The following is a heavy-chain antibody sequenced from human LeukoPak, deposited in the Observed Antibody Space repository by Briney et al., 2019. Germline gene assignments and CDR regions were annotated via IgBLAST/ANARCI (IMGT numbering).Heavy chain of an antibody. V-gene: IGHV4-39*01. J-gene: IGHJ5*02. Sequence: SETLSLTCTVSGGSISSNYYFWGWIRQPPGPGLEWIGSISYSGSTYYNPSLKSRVTMSVDTSKNPFSLKLSSVADSAAAVYYCASSSWYSVNWFDPWGQGTLVTVSS. CDR2: ISYSGST. CDR3: ASSSWYSVNWFDP. D-gene: IGHD6-13*01. CDR1: GGSISSNYYF.